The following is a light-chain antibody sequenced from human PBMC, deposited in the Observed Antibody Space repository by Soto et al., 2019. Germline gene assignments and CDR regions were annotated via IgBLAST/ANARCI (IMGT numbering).Light chain of an antibody. CDR1: QSVSIN. CDR3: HQYNIWRT. J-gene: IGKJ5*01. Sequence: EIVLTQSPGTLSLSPGERATLSCRAGQSVSINLAWYQQKPGQAPRLLIYAASARATGIPARFSGSGSGTEFTLTISSLQSEDFAVYYCHQYNIWRTFGQGTRLEIK. CDR2: AAS. V-gene: IGKV3-15*01.